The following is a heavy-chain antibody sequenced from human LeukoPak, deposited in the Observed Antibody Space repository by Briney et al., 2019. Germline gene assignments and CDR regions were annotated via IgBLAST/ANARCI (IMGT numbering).Heavy chain of an antibody. CDR3: ASRYGSGSYGFDF. CDR1: GGSFSGYY. Sequence: SETLSLTCAVYGGSFSGYYWSWIRQPPGKGLEWIGEINHSGSTNYNPSLKSRVTISVDTSKNQFSLKLSPVTAADTAVYYCASRYGSGSYGFDFWGQGTLVTVSS. V-gene: IGHV4-34*01. J-gene: IGHJ4*02. CDR2: INHSGST. D-gene: IGHD3-10*01.